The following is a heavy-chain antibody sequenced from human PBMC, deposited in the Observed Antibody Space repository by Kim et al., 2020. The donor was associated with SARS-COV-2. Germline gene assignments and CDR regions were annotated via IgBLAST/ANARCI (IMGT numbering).Heavy chain of an antibody. CDR1: GGSFTSYY. CDR2: VYTSGST. V-gene: IGHV4-4*07. CDR3: ARGFIAVGVTTGFGGMDV. J-gene: IGHJ6*02. D-gene: IGHD1-26*01. Sequence: SETLSLTCTVSGGSFTSYYWSWIRQPAGKGLEWMGRVYTSGSTNYNPSLKSRLTMSVDTSKNQLTLKLTSVTAADAAVYYCARGFIAVGVTTGFGGMDVWGQGTTVTVSS.